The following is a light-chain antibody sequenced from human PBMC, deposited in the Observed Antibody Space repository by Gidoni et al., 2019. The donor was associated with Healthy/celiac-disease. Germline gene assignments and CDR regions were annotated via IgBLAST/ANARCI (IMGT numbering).Light chain of an antibody. V-gene: IGKV3-11*01. Sequence: DIVFTQSPATLSLSPGQTAPLSCRASQSVGSYLVWHHLKPGQAGRLLIYDASNRATGTPARFSGSGAGTDFTLTISSLEPEDFAVYYCQQRSNLPPWTFXXXTKVELK. CDR3: QQRSNLPPWT. CDR1: QSVGSY. J-gene: IGKJ1*01. CDR2: DAS.